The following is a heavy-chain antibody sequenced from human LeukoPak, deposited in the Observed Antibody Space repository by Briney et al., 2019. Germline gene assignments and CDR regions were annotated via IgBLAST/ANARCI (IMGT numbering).Heavy chain of an antibody. J-gene: IGHJ5*02. CDR3: ARQTAEDCSSTSCYIRNWFDP. CDR2: IYHSGST. Sequence: KPSETLSLTCAVSGYSISSGYYWGWIRQPPGKGLEWIGSIYHSGSTYYNPSLKSRVTISVDTSKNQFSLKLSSVTAADTAVYYCARQTAEDCSSTSCYIRNWFDPWGQGTPVTVSS. V-gene: IGHV4-38-2*01. D-gene: IGHD2-2*02. CDR1: GYSISSGYY.